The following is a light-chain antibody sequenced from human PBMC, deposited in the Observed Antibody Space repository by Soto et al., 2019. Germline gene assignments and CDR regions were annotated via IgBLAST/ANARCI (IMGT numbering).Light chain of an antibody. CDR3: SSYAGRDSWR. CDR2: EVF. V-gene: IGLV2-8*01. Sequence: QSALTQPPSASGSPGQSVTISCTGTSSDVGGYNYVSWYQQHPGKAPKLLIYEVFRRPSGVPDRFSGSKSGNTASLTVSGLQAEDEADYYCSSYAGRDSWRFGGGTKLTVL. J-gene: IGLJ3*02. CDR1: SSDVGGYNY.